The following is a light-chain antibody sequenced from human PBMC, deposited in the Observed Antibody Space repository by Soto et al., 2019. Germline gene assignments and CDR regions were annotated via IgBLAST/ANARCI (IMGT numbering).Light chain of an antibody. CDR1: SNDVGGYNL. CDR2: EVT. Sequence: SALTQPASVSGSPGQSITISCPGTSNDVGGYNLVSWYQQHPGKAPKLIIYEVTKRPSGVSNRFSGSKPGNTASLTISGLQAEDEADYSCFSYAGNSRVFGTGTKVTVL. CDR3: FSYAGNSRV. V-gene: IGLV2-23*02. J-gene: IGLJ1*01.